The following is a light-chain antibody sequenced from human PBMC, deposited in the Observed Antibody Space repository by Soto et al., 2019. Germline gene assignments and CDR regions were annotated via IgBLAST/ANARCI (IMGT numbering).Light chain of an antibody. J-gene: IGKJ1*01. CDR3: QHYDSLRWT. Sequence: IVVTQSPGTLSLSPGERAALSGGASQSVSSTYLTWYQQKPGQAPRLLIYEASRRATGIPDRFSGSGSGTDFSLTISRLEPEDFAVYYCQHYDSLRWTFGLGTKV. CDR1: QSVSSTY. V-gene: IGKV3-20*01. CDR2: EAS.